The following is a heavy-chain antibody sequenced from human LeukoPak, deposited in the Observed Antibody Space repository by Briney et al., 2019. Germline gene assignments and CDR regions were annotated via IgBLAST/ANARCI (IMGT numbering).Heavy chain of an antibody. V-gene: IGHV4-59*11. CDR2: IYYSGST. J-gene: IGHJ4*02. D-gene: IGHD3-22*01. CDR3: ARETYYYDSSGYYSRAQFDY. Sequence: SETLSLTCTVSGGSISSHYWSWIRQPPGKGLEWIGYIYYSGSTYYNPSLKSRVTISVDTSKNHFSLKLSSVTAADTAVYYCARETYYYDSSGYYSRAQFDYWGQGTLVTVSS. CDR1: GGSISSHY.